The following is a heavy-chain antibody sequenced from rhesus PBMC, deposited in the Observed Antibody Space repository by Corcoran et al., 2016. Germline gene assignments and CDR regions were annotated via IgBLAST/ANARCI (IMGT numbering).Heavy chain of an antibody. CDR1: GGSISNNY. CDR2: ISGSDGST. V-gene: IGHV4-173*01. CDR3: ARRGYYYWYFDL. J-gene: IGHJ2*01. Sequence: QLQPQESGPGLVKPSETLSLTCAVSGGSISNNYWSWIRQPPGKGLEWIGRISGSDGSTDYNPSLKSRVTISTDTSKNQFSLKLGSVTAADTAVYYCARRGYYYWYFDLWGPGTPITISS. D-gene: IGHD3-3*01.